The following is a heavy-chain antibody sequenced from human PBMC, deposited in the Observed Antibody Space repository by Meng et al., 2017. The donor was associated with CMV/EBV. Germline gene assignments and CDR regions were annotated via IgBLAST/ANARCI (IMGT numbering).Heavy chain of an antibody. Sequence: GSLRLSCAASGFTFSDYYMSWIRQAPGKGLEWVSYISSSGSTIYYADSVKGRFTISRDNAKNSLYLQMNSLRAEDTAVYYCARDGVVLVVPAYYYGMDVWGQGTTVTV. J-gene: IGHJ6*02. CDR1: GFTFSDYY. D-gene: IGHD2-2*01. CDR2: ISSSGSTI. V-gene: IGHV3-11*01. CDR3: ARDGVVLVVPAYYYGMDV.